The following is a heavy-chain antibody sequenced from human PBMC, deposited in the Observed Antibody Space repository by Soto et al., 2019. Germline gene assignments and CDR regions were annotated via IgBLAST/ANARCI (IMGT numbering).Heavy chain of an antibody. CDR2: IYYSGST. D-gene: IGHD3-10*01. CDR3: AREGGSSSWYNYYGMDV. J-gene: IGHJ6*02. CDR1: GGSISSYY. Sequence: QVQLQESGPGLVKPSETLSLTCTVSGGSISSYYWSWIRQPPGKGLEWIGYIYYSGSTNYNPSLKSRVTISVDTSKTQFSLELSFVTAADTAVYYCAREGGSSSWYNYYGMDVWGQGTTVTVSS. V-gene: IGHV4-59*01.